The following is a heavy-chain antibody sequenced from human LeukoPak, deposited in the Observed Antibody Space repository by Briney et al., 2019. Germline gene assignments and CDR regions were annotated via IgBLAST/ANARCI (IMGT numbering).Heavy chain of an antibody. Sequence: PGGSLRLSCAASGFTVSFNYMSWVRQAPGKGLEWVSVIYSGGSTYYADSVKGRFTISRDNSKNSLYLQMNSLRAEDTAVYYCARDPGGYSGYDWVYWGQGTLVTVSS. CDR1: GFTVSFNY. CDR3: ARDPGGYSGYDWVY. D-gene: IGHD5-12*01. V-gene: IGHV3-66*01. J-gene: IGHJ4*02. CDR2: IYSGGST.